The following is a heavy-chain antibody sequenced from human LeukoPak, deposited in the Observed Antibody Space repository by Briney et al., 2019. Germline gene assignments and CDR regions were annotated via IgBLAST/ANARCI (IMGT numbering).Heavy chain of an antibody. CDR2: ISSSSSYI. Sequence: GGSLRLSCAASGFTFSSYSMNLVRQAPGKGLEWVSSISSSSSYIYYADSVKGRFTISRDNAKNSLYLQMNSLRAEDTAVYYCARGYSSGWHLAFYFDYWGQGTLVTVSS. J-gene: IGHJ4*02. D-gene: IGHD6-19*01. CDR3: ARGYSSGWHLAFYFDY. CDR1: GFTFSSYS. V-gene: IGHV3-21*01.